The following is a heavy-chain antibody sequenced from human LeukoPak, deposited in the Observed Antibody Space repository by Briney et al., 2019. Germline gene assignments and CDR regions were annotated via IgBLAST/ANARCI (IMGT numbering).Heavy chain of an antibody. CDR1: GYTFTSYD. V-gene: IGHV1-8*01. Sequence: ASVKVSCKASGYTFTSYDINWVRQATGQGLEWMGWMNANSGNTGYAQKFQGRVTMTRNTSISTAYMELSSLRSEDTAVYYCARAIRGRIAARPYYFDYWGQGTLVTVSS. J-gene: IGHJ4*02. CDR3: ARAIRGRIAARPYYFDY. CDR2: MNANSGNT. D-gene: IGHD6-6*01.